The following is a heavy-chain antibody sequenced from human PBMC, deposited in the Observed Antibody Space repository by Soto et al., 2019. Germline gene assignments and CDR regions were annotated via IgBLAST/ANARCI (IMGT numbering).Heavy chain of an antibody. CDR2: INTDGSGT. V-gene: IGHV3-74*01. CDR1: GFTFSSDW. Sequence: GGSLRLSCAASGFTFSSDWMHWVRQAPGKGLVWVSRINTDGSGTTYADSVKGRFTISRDNAKNMVYLQMNSLRAEDTAVYYCGKGRSYYYYYGVDVWVQGTTVT. D-gene: IGHD1-26*01. CDR3: GKGRSYYYYYGVDV. J-gene: IGHJ6*02.